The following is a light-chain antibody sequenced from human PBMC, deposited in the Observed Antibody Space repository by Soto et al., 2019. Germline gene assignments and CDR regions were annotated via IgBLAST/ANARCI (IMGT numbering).Light chain of an antibody. CDR3: SSFTTATTWV. Sequence: QSALTQPPSVSGSPGQSVTISCTGSTNAFGRYNRVSWYQQSPGTAPKLIIYEVNNPPSWGPDRFSGSKSGNTASLTISGLHTEDEADYYCSSFTTATTWVFGGGTKLTVL. V-gene: IGLV2-18*02. CDR1: TNAFGRYNR. CDR2: EVN. J-gene: IGLJ3*02.